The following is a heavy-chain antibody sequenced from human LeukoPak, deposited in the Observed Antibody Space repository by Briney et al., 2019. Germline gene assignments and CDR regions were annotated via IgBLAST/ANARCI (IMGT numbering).Heavy chain of an antibody. CDR2: IYYSGST. J-gene: IGHJ4*02. D-gene: IGHD4-23*01. CDR1: GGSISSSSYY. CDR3: ARAEYGGNSDY. V-gene: IGHV4-39*01. Sequence: SETLSLTCTVSGGSISSSSYYWGWIRQPPGKGLEWIGSIYYSGSTYYNPSLKSRVTISVDTSKNQFSLKLSSVTAADTAVYYCARAEYGGNSDYWGQGTLVTVSS.